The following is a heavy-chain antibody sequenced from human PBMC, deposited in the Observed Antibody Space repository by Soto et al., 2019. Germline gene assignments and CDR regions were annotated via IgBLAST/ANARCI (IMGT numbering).Heavy chain of an antibody. Sequence: PGESLKISCKGSGYSFTSYWISWVRQMPGKGLEWMGRIDPSDSYTNYSPSFQGHVTISADKSISTAYLQWSSLKASDTAMYYCARRAYYDFWSGYLFDYWGQGTLVTVS. CDR1: GYSFTSYW. V-gene: IGHV5-10-1*01. CDR3: ARRAYYDFWSGYLFDY. D-gene: IGHD3-3*01. CDR2: IDPSDSYT. J-gene: IGHJ4*02.